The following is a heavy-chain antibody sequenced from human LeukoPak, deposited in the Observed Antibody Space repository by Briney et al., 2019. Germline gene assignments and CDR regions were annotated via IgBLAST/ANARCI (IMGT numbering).Heavy chain of an antibody. CDR3: ARVAMAENYYDSSGYFDY. CDR1: GGSLSGYY. Sequence: SETLSLTCAVYGGSLSGYYWSWIRQPPGKGLEWIGEINHSGGTNYNPSLKSRVTISVDTSKNQFSLKLSSVTAADTAVYYCARVAMAENYYDSSGYFDYWGQGTLVTVSS. D-gene: IGHD3-22*01. CDR2: INHSGGT. V-gene: IGHV4-34*01. J-gene: IGHJ4*02.